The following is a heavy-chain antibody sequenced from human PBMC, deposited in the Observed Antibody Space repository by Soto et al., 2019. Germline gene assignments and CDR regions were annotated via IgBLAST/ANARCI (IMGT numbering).Heavy chain of an antibody. CDR2: ISYDGSNK. V-gene: IGHV3-30*18. D-gene: IGHD3-3*01. Sequence: GGSLRLSCAASGFTFSSYGMHWVRQAPGKGLEWVAVISYDGSNKYYADSVKGRFTISRDNSKNTLYLQMNSLRAEDTAVYYCAKDRGYDFWSGYYYYYNYMHVWGKGTTVTVSS. J-gene: IGHJ6*03. CDR1: GFTFSSYG. CDR3: AKDRGYDFWSGYYYYYNYMHV.